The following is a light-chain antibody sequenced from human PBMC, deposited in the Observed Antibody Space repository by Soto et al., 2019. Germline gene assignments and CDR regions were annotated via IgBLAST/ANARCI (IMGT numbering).Light chain of an antibody. J-gene: IGLJ1*01. CDR2: EVS. Sequence: QSALTQPASVSGSPGQSITISCTGTSSDVGGYNYVSWYQQHPGKAPKLMIYEVSNRPSGVSNRFSGSKSGNTASLTISGLKAEDEADYYCSSYTSSGTYVFGTGTKVTVL. CDR1: SSDVGGYNY. CDR3: SSYTSSGTYV. V-gene: IGLV2-14*01.